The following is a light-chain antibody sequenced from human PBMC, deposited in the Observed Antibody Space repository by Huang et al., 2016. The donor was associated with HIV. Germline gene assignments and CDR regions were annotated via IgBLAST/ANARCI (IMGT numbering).Light chain of an antibody. J-gene: IGKJ2*01. CDR2: GAS. V-gene: IGKV3-15*01. CDR1: HNVRSS. Sequence: EIVLTQSPAILSVSPGERATLSCRASHNVRSSFAWYQQRPGQPPRLLISGASTRATGIPAMFSGSGSGTEFTLTISSLQSEDFAVYYCQQYENWPPEYTFGQGTKLEL. CDR3: QQYENWPPEYT.